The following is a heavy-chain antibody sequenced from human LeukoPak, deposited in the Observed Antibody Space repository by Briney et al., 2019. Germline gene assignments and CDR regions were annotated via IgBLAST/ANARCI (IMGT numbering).Heavy chain of an antibody. CDR2: IKQDGSEI. CDR3: AKRSAESSGYFDY. J-gene: IGHJ4*02. D-gene: IGHD6-19*01. V-gene: IGHV3-7*03. Sequence: GGSLRLSCAASGFTFSGYWMSWVRQAPGKGPEWVANIKQDGSEIYYVDSVKGRFTISRDNSKNTLYLQMNSLRAEDTAIYYCAKRSAESSGYFDYWGQGTLVTVSS. CDR1: GFTFSGYW.